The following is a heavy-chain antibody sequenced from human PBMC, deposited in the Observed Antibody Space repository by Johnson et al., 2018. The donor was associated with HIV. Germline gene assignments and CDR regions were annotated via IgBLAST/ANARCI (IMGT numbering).Heavy chain of an antibody. D-gene: IGHD6-6*01. J-gene: IGHJ3*02. CDR1: GITVSSNY. V-gene: IGHV3-66*02. CDR3: AKVLATTEYSSSSWSDAFDI. CDR2: IFTVGDV. Sequence: MLLVESGGGLVKPGGSLRLSCAASGITVSSNYMSWVRQAPGKGLEWVSVIFTVGDVYYADSVKGRFTISRDNSKNSLYLQMNSLRAEDTALYYCAKVLATTEYSSSSWSDAFDIWGQGTMVTVSS.